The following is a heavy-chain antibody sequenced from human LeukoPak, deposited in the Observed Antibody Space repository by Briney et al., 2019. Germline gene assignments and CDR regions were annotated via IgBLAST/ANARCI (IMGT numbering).Heavy chain of an antibody. CDR2: INPNSGGT. CDR1: GYTFTDYY. V-gene: IGHV1-2*02. Sequence: ASVKVSCKASGYTFTDYYMHWVRQAPGQGLEWMGWINPNSGGTNFAQKFQGRVTMTRDTSISTAYMELSRLRSDDTAVYYCARDYSGYPELWGFDYWGQGTLVTVSS. CDR3: ARDYSGYPELWGFDY. D-gene: IGHD5-12*01. J-gene: IGHJ4*02.